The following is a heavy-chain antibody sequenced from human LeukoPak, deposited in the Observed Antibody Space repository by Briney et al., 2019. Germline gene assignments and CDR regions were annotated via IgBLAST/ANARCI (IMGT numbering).Heavy chain of an antibody. V-gene: IGHV2-5*02. CDR3: AHRRGYYGSGSYYNWFDP. J-gene: IGHJ5*02. CDR2: IYWDDDK. CDR1: GFSLSTSGVG. Sequence: SGPTLVKPTLTLTLTCTFSGFSLSTSGVGVGWIRQPPGKALEWLSLIYWDDDKRYSPSLKSRLTITKDTSKNQVVLTMTNMDPVDTATYYCAHRRGYYGSGSYYNWFDPWGQGTLVTVSS. D-gene: IGHD3-10*01.